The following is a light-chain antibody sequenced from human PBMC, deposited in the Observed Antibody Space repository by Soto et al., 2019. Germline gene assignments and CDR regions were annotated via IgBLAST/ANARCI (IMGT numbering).Light chain of an antibody. J-gene: IGKJ1*01. CDR1: QGIGSY. Sequence: DIQLTQSPSFLSASLGDRVTITCRASQGIGSYLAWYQQKPGKAPRLLIYGASSLQSGVPSRFSGSRSVTAFTLTISSLQPEDIATYYCQQSYSTPPTFGQGTKVDIK. CDR2: GAS. V-gene: IGKV1-39*01. CDR3: QQSYSTPPT.